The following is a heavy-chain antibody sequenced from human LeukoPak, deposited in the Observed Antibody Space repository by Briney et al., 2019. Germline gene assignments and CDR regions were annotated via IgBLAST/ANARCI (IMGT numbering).Heavy chain of an antibody. CDR2: ISYSGST. CDR1: DGSLSSSSYD. D-gene: IGHD6-13*01. V-gene: IGHV4-39*01. J-gene: IGHJ5*02. CDR3: ARRRAEGGSNGHYNWFDA. Sequence: SETLSLTCTVSDGSLSSSSYDWGWIRPPPGKGLEWIGSISYSGSTHYNPSLQNRVTISIDTSKNQFALKMSSVTAADTAVYYCARRRAEGGSNGHYNWFDAWGQGILVTVSS.